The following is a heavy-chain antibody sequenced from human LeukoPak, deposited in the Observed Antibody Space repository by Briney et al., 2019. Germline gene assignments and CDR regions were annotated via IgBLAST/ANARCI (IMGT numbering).Heavy chain of an antibody. V-gene: IGHV1-46*01. CDR3: ARSPPIGIVVVPAAIFLDY. D-gene: IGHD2-2*01. Sequence: ASVKVSCRASGYTFTSYYMHWVRQAPGQGLEWMGIINTSGGSTSYAQKFQGRVTMTRDMSTSTVYMELSSLRSEDTAVYYCARSPPIGIVVVPAAIFLDYWGQGTLVTVSS. CDR1: GYTFTSYY. J-gene: IGHJ4*02. CDR2: INTSGGST.